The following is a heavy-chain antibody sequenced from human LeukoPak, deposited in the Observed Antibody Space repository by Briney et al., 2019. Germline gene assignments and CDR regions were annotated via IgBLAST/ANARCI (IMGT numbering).Heavy chain of an antibody. Sequence: GGSLRLSCAASGFTFDDYAMHWVRQAPGKGLEWVSGISWNSGSIGYADSVKGRFTISRDNAKNSLYLQMNSLRAEDMALYYCEKDIRGALAAVGFDYWGQGTLVTVSS. CDR3: EKDIRGALAAVGFDY. CDR2: ISWNSGSI. J-gene: IGHJ4*02. CDR1: GFTFDDYA. V-gene: IGHV3-9*03. D-gene: IGHD6-13*01.